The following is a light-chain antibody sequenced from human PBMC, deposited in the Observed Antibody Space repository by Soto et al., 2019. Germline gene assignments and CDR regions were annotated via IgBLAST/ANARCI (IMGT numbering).Light chain of an antibody. CDR1: QNVNSW. Sequence: DIQMTQSPSSVSASVGDRVTITCRASQNVNSWLAWYQQKPGKAPKLLIYAASSLHSGVPSRFNGSGSGTYYTLTISSLQPEDVATYFCQQAKNFPITCGRGTRLEIK. J-gene: IGKJ5*01. CDR3: QQAKNFPIT. CDR2: AAS. V-gene: IGKV1D-12*01.